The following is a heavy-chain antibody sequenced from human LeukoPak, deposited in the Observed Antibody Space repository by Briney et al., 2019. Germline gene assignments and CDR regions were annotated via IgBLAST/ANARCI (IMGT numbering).Heavy chain of an antibody. D-gene: IGHD6-13*01. J-gene: IGHJ5*02. Sequence: GGSLRLSCGASGFTFSSYAMSWVRQAPGKGLEWVSAISGSGGSTYYADSVKGRFTISRDNSKNTLYLQMNSLRAEDTAVYYCANTFSSSWYEGWFDPWGQGTLVTVSS. V-gene: IGHV3-23*01. CDR1: GFTFSSYA. CDR2: ISGSGGST. CDR3: ANTFSSSWYEGWFDP.